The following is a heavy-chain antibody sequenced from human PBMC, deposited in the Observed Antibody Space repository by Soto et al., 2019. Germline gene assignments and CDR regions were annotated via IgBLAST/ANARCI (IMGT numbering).Heavy chain of an antibody. D-gene: IGHD5-12*01. CDR1: GFTFISYG. CDR2: ISYDGSNK. CDR3: AKDSDGYNDY. J-gene: IGHJ4*02. Sequence: GGSLRLSCAASGFTFISYGMHWGRQAPGKGLEWVAVISYDGSNKYYADSVKGRFTISRDNSKNTLYLQMNSLRAEDTAVYYCAKDSDGYNDYWGQGTLVTVSS. V-gene: IGHV3-30*18.